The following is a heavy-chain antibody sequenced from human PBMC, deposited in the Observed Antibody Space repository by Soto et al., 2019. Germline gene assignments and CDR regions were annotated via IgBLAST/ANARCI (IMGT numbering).Heavy chain of an antibody. J-gene: IGHJ4*01. CDR1: GDSVSSNSAA. CDR2: TFHRSKWYY. CDR3: TREHGSGFSDY. Sequence: SHTLSLTCVISGDSVSSNSAAWNWIRQSPSRGLEWLGRTFHRSKWYYHYSVSVESRITLNPDTSKNQFSLQLTSVTPEDTAVYYCTREHGSGFSDYWGKGILVAVSS. V-gene: IGHV6-1*01. D-gene: IGHD3-22*01.